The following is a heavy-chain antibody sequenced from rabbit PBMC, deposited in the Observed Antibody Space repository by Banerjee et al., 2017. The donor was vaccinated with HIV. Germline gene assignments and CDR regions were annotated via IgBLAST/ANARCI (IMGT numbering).Heavy chain of an antibody. J-gene: IGHJ4*01. CDR3: ARTADSTYGTGFNL. CDR1: GFSFSSSYW. V-gene: IGHV1S40*01. D-gene: IGHD8-1*01. CDR2: IYAGSSGST. Sequence: QSLEESGGDLVKPGASLTLTCTASGFSFSSSYWICWVRQAPGKGLEWIACIYAGSSGSTYYASWAKGRFTISKTSSTTVTLQMTSLTAADTATYFCARTADSTYGTGFNLWGPGTLVTVS.